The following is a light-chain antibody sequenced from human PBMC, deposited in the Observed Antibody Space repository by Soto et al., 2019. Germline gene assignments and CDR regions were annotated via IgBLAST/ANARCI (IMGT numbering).Light chain of an antibody. J-gene: IGKJ1*01. Sequence: DLQMTQSPSSLSASVGDRVTITCRASQSISSYLNWYQQKPGKAPKLLIHAASSLQSGVPSRFSGSGSGTAFTLTISSLQPEDFATYYCQQSYSTPWTFGQGTKVEIK. CDR1: QSISSY. V-gene: IGKV1-39*01. CDR3: QQSYSTPWT. CDR2: AAS.